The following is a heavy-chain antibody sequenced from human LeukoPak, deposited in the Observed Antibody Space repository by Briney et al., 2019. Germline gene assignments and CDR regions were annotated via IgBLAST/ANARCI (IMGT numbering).Heavy chain of an antibody. Sequence: GRSLRLSCAASGFTFSSYAMHWVRQAPGKGLEWVAVISYDGSNKYYADSVKGRFTISRDNSRNTLYLQMNSLRAEDTAVYYCARAGGVDYWGQGTLVTVSS. CDR1: GFTFSSYA. CDR3: ARAGGVDY. CDR2: ISYDGSNK. D-gene: IGHD3-16*01. V-gene: IGHV3-30*04. J-gene: IGHJ4*02.